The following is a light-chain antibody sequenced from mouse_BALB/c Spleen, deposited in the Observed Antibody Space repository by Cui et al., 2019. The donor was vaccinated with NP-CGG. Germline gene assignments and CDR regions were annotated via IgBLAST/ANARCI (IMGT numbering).Light chain of an antibody. CDR3: ALWYSNHWV. CDR1: TGAVTTNNY. V-gene: IGLV1*01. J-gene: IGLJ1*01. Sequence: VVTQESALTTSPGETVTLSCRSNTGAVTTNNYANWVQEKPDHLFTGLIGGTNNRAPGVPARFSGSLIGDKAALTITGAQTEDEAIYFCALWYSNHWVFGGGTKLTVL. CDR2: GTN.